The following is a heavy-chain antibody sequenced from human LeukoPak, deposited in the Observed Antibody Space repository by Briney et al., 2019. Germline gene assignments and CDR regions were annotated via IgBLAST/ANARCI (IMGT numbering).Heavy chain of an antibody. J-gene: IGHJ3*02. CDR1: GYTFTDLS. V-gene: IGHV1-2*02. D-gene: IGHD2-8*01. Sequence: ASVKVSCKVYGYTFTDLSMHWVRQAPGQGLEWMGWINPNSGSTNYAQKFQGRVTMTRDTSISTAYMELSRLRSDDTAVYYCARDLQTKDAFDIWGQGTMVTVSS. CDR3: ARDLQTKDAFDI. CDR2: INPNSGST.